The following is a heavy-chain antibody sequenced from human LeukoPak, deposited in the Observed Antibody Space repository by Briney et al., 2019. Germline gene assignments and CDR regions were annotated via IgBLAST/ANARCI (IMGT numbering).Heavy chain of an antibody. CDR1: GYTFTGYY. Sequence: ASVKVSCKASGYTFTGYYIHWVRQAPGQGLEWMGWINPNSGGTNSAQKFQGRVTMTRDTSISTAYMELSRLQSDDTAVYYCGWSPNTFCLDYWGQGTLVTVSS. CDR3: GWSPNTFCLDY. V-gene: IGHV1-2*02. J-gene: IGHJ4*02. D-gene: IGHD2-15*01. CDR2: INPNSGGT.